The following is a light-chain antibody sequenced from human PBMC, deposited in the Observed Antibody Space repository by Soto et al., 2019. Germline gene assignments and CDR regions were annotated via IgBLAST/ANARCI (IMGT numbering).Light chain of an antibody. CDR3: QQYKSYPWT. V-gene: IGKV1-12*01. CDR1: QGISSW. CDR2: DAS. Sequence: DIQMTQSPSSVSASVGDRVTITCRASQGISSWLAWYQQEPEKAPKLVIYDASSLQSGVPSRFSGSGSGTDFTLTISSLQPEDFATYYCQQYKSYPWTFGQGTKVDIK. J-gene: IGKJ1*01.